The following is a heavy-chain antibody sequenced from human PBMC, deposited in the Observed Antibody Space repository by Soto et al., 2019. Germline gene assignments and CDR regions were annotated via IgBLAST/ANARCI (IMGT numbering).Heavy chain of an antibody. CDR1: GDSVSSNSAA. CDR2: TYYRSKWFN. J-gene: IGHJ4*02. Sequence: SQTLSLTCAISGDSVSSNSAAWNWIRQSPSSGLEWLGRTYYRSKWFNNYALSVKSRITINPDNSKNQFSLQLNSVTPEDTAVYDCARGDQGFDYWGQGTLVTVSS. D-gene: IGHD3-16*01. CDR3: ARGDQGFDY. V-gene: IGHV6-1*01.